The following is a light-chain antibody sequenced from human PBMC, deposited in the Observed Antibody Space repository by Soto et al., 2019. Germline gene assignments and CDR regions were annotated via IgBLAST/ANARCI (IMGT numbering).Light chain of an antibody. CDR1: SSDVGGYDY. V-gene: IGLV2-14*01. Sequence: QSVLTQPASVSGSPGQSITISCTGTSSDVGGYDYVSWYQLHPGKAPKLMVFEVSNRPSGVSYRFSGSKSGNTASLTISGLQAEDEADYFCSSYSISTAYLFRTGTKVT. CDR3: SSYSISTAYL. J-gene: IGLJ1*01. CDR2: EVS.